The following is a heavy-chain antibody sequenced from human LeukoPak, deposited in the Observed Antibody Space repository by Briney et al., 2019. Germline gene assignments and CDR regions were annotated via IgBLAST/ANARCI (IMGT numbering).Heavy chain of an antibody. D-gene: IGHD6-19*01. J-gene: IGHJ3*02. CDR1: GFTFSSYA. Sequence: GGSLRLSCAASGFTFSSYAMSWVRQAPGKGLEWVSAISGSGGSTYCADSVKGRFTISRDNSKNTLYLQMNSLRAEDTAVYYCAKAPTGIAVASGAFDIWGQGTMVTVSS. CDR2: ISGSGGST. V-gene: IGHV3-23*01. CDR3: AKAPTGIAVASGAFDI.